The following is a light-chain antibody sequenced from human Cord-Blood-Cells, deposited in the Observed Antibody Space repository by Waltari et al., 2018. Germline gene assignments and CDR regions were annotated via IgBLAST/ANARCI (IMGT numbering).Light chain of an antibody. J-gene: IGLJ1*01. V-gene: IGLV3-1*01. Sequence: SYELTQPPSVSVSPGQPARTTCSGDTLGVKSGSGHQQKPGKSPVLVIYQDSKRPSGIPERFSGSNSGNTATLTISGTQAMDEADYYCQAWDSSTSYVFGTGTKVTVL. CDR2: QDS. CDR1: TLGVKS. CDR3: QAWDSSTSYV.